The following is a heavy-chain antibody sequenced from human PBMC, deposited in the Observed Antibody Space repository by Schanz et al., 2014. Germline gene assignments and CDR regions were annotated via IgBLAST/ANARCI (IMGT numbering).Heavy chain of an antibody. J-gene: IGHJ6*03. CDR3: AKGPYYYYYMDV. CDR2: ISYGTSYI. Sequence: EVQLVESGGGLVQPGGSLRLSCTASGFTFSDYWMSWVRQAPGKGPEWVSSISYGTSYIYYAESVKGRFTISGDSSKYTVYLQMNSLRADDTAVYYCAKGPYYYYYMDVWGNGTTVTVSS. V-gene: IGHV3-21*01. CDR1: GFTFSDYW.